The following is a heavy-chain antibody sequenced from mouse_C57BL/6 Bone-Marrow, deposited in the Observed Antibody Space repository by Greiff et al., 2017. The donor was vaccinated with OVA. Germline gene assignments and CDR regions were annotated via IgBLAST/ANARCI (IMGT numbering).Heavy chain of an antibody. CDR2: IYPGDGDT. CDR3: ARWEYYGSSCAY. CDR1: GYAFSSYW. D-gene: IGHD1-1*01. V-gene: IGHV1-80*01. Sequence: QVHVKQSGAELVKPGASVKISCKASGYAFSSYWMNWVKQRPGKGLEWIGQIYPGDGDTNYNGKFKGKATLTADKSSSTAYMQLSSLTSEDSAVYFCARWEYYGSSCAYWGQGTLVTVSA. J-gene: IGHJ3*01.